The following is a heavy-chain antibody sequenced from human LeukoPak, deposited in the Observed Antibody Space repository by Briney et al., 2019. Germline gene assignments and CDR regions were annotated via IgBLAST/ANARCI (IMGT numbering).Heavy chain of an antibody. CDR3: AKDQVATTILGD. V-gene: IGHV3-23*01. Sequence: GGSLRLSCAASGFTFSSYAMSWVRQAPGKGLEWVSAISGSGGSAYYADSVKGRFTISRDNSKNTLYLQMNSLRAEDTAVYYCAKDQVATTILGDWGQGTLVTVSS. D-gene: IGHD5-24*01. CDR2: ISGSGGSA. CDR1: GFTFSSYA. J-gene: IGHJ4*02.